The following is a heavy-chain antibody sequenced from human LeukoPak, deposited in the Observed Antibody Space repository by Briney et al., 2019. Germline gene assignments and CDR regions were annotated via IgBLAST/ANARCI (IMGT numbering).Heavy chain of an antibody. V-gene: IGHV4-61*02. CDR3: AGGIAVIYYYYYMDV. CDR2: IYISGST. J-gene: IGHJ6*03. Sequence: PSETLSLTCTVSGGSISSGSYYWSWIRQPAGKGLEWIGRIYISGSTNYNPSLKSRVTISVDTSKNQFSLKLSSVTAADTAVYYCAGGIAVIYYYYYMDVWGKGTTVTVSS. CDR1: GGSISSGSYY. D-gene: IGHD6-19*01.